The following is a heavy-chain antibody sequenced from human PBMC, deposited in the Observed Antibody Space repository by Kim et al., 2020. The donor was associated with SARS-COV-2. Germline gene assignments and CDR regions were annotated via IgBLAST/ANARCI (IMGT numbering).Heavy chain of an antibody. D-gene: IGHD3-16*01. CDR1: GFTFDIYA. J-gene: IGHJ6*02. Sequence: GGSLRLSCVASGFTFDIYAMTWVRQAPGKGLEGVSVISGGGVNKFYADSVRGRFTISSDNSKNTLFLQMNSLRDEDTALYYCAKVVVMDDYNYYYYYGMDVWGQGTTVTVSS. CDR2: ISGGGVNK. CDR3: AKVVVMDDYNYYYYYGMDV. V-gene: IGHV3-23*01.